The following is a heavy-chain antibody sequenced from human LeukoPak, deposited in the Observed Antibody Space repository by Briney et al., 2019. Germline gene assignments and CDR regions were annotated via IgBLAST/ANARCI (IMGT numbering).Heavy chain of an antibody. V-gene: IGHV1-58*02. CDR3: AARSSRYNIYGMDV. J-gene: IGHJ6*02. CDR2: IVVGSGNT. CDR1: GYTFTTYA. D-gene: IGHD6-13*01. Sequence: GASVTVSCKASGYTFTTYAMHWVRQTPGQRLEWIGWIVVGSGNTNYAQKFQERVTITRDMSTSTAYMELSSLRSEDTAVYYCAARSSRYNIYGMDVWGQGTTVTVSS.